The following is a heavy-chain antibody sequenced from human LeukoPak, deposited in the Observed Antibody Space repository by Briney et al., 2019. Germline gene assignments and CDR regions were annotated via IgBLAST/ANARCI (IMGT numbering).Heavy chain of an antibody. Sequence: GGSLRLSCAASGFTFSSYAMHWVRQAPGKGLEWVAVISYDGSNKYYADSVKGRFTISRDNSKNTLYLQMNSLRAEDTAVYYCARDARKWELLVRKEYYFDYWGQGTLVTVSS. V-gene: IGHV3-30*04. CDR1: GFTFSSYA. CDR3: ARDARKWELLVRKEYYFDY. D-gene: IGHD1-26*01. CDR2: ISYDGSNK. J-gene: IGHJ4*02.